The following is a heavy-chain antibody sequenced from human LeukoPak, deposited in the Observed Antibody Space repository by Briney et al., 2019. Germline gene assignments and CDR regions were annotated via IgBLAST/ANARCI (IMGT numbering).Heavy chain of an antibody. J-gene: IGHJ4*02. CDR3: ARHNYYDSSGYYPLLFDY. D-gene: IGHD3-22*01. CDR1: GGSIISYY. Sequence: KPSEPLSLTCTVSGGSIISYYWGWIRQPPGKGLDWIAYIYDSGSTNYNPSLKSRVTISVDTSKNQFSLKLSSVTAADTAVYYCARHNYYDSSGYYPLLFDYWGQGTLVTVSS. CDR2: IYDSGST. V-gene: IGHV4-59*01.